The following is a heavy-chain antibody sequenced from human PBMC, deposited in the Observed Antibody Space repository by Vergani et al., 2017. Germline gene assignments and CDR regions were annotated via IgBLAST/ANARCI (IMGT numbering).Heavy chain of an antibody. Sequence: EVQLVESGGGLVKPGGSLRLSCAASGFTFSSYSMNWVRQAPGKGLGWVSSISSRSTYTYYADSVKGRFTISRDNAKSSLYLQMNSLRADDTAVYYCARGYKYDNSGYYYYLPDYWGQGTLVTVSS. J-gene: IGHJ4*02. D-gene: IGHD3-22*01. CDR1: GFTFSSYS. CDR3: ARGYKYDNSGYYYYLPDY. CDR2: ISSRSTYT. V-gene: IGHV3-21*01.